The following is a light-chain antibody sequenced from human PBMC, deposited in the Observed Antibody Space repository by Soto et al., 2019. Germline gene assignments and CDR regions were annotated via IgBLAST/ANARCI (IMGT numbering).Light chain of an antibody. Sequence: EIVFTQSPGTLSLSPGERATLSCRASQSVSSSYLAWYQHKPGQAPRLLISGTSSRATGIPDRFSGSGAGTDFTLTISRXEPEDFAVYYCQQYGTTPWTFGPGTKVDIK. CDR3: QQYGTTPWT. CDR2: GTS. CDR1: QSVSSSY. V-gene: IGKV3-20*01. J-gene: IGKJ1*01.